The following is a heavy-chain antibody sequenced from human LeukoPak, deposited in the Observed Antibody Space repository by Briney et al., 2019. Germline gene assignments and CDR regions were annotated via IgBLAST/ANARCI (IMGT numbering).Heavy chain of an antibody. V-gene: IGHV3-30-3*01. J-gene: IGHJ6*02. Sequence: PGGSLRLSCAASGFTFSSYAMHWVRQAPGKGLEWVAVISYDGSNKYYADSVKGRFTISRDNSKNTLYLQMNSLRAEDTAVYYCARAGPGLTAMFYYYYCGMDVWGQGTTVTVSS. CDR2: ISYDGSNK. CDR1: GFTFSSYA. CDR3: ARAGPGLTAMFYYYYCGMDV. D-gene: IGHD5-18*01.